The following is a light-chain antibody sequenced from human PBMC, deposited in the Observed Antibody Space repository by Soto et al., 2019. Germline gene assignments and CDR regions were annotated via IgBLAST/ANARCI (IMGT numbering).Light chain of an antibody. CDR3: SSFTSSNTWV. CDR2: EVS. CDR1: SSDVGSYNR. V-gene: IGLV2-18*02. Sequence: QSALTQPPSVSGSPGQSVTISCTGTSSDVGSYNRVSWYQQPPGTAPKLMIYEVSNRPSGAPDRFFGSKSGNTASLTISGLQAEDEADYYCSSFTSSNTWVFGGGTQLTVL. J-gene: IGLJ3*02.